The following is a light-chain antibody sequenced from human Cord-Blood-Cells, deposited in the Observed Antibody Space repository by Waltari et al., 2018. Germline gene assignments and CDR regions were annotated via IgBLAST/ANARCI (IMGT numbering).Light chain of an antibody. V-gene: IGLV2-14*01. J-gene: IGLJ2*01. CDR3: SSYTSSSTPVV. CDR2: DVS. CDR1: SSDVGGYNY. Sequence: QSALTQPASVSGSPGQSITISCTGTSSDVGGYNYVSWDQQHPSKAPKRMIYDVSNRPAGVSNRFSGSKSGNTASLTISGLQAEDEADYYCSSYTSSSTPVVFGGGTKLTVL.